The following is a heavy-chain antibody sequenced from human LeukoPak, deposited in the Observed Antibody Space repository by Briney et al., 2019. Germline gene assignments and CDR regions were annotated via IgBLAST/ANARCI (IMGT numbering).Heavy chain of an antibody. V-gene: IGHV3-7*01. D-gene: IGHD5-24*01. CDR2: INRDESAK. J-gene: IGHJ4*01. CDR3: AKPLRDDTIYDF. CDR1: EFSVSSNF. Sequence: PGGSLRLSCAASEFSVSSNFMSWVRQAPGKGLEWVSSINRDESAKYYADSVKGRFTISRDNAKNSLFLQMNCLRAEDTAFYYCAKPLRDDTIYDFWGHGALVTVSS.